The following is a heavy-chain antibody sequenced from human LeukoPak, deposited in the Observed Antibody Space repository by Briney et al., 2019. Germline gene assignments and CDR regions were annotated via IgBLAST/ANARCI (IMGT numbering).Heavy chain of an antibody. J-gene: IGHJ4*02. CDR1: GFTFSSYA. Sequence: PGGSLRLSCAASGFTFSSYALHWVRQAPGKGLEWVAVISYDGSNKYYADSVKGRFIISRDNAKNSLYLQMNSLRAEDTAVYYCARDRYSSWTGSPDYWGQGTLVTVSS. V-gene: IGHV3-30-3*01. CDR3: ARDRYSSWTGSPDY. D-gene: IGHD6-13*01. CDR2: ISYDGSNK.